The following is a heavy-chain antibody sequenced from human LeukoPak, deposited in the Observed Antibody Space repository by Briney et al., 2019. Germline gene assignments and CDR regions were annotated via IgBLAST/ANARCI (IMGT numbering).Heavy chain of an antibody. CDR1: GYTLTELS. Sequence: ASVKVSCKVSGYTLTELSMHWVRQAPGKGLEWMGDFDPEDGETIYAQKFQGRVTMTEDTSTDTAYMELSSLRSEDTAVYYCATRGKLERRLDYWGQGTLVTVSS. CDR3: ATRGKLERRLDY. J-gene: IGHJ4*02. D-gene: IGHD1-1*01. V-gene: IGHV1-24*01. CDR2: FDPEDGET.